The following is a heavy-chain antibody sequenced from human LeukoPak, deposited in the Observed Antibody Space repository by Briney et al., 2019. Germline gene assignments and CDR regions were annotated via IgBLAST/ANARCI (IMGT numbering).Heavy chain of an antibody. CDR1: GFTFSSYW. D-gene: IGHD4-17*01. CDR2: INSDGSST. V-gene: IGHV3-74*01. Sequence: GGSLRLSCAASGFTFSSYWMHWVRQAPGKGLVWVSRINSDGSSTSYADSVKGRFTISRDNSKNTLYLQMNSLRAEDTAVYYCAKDFGYGDYIYYYMDVWGKGTTVTVSS. CDR3: AKDFGYGDYIYYYMDV. J-gene: IGHJ6*03.